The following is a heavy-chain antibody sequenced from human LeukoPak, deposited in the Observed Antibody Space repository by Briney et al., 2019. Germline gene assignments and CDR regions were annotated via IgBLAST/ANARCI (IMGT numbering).Heavy chain of an antibody. CDR2: IIPIFGTA. V-gene: IGHV1-69*13. CDR1: GGTFSNYA. J-gene: IGHJ5*02. CDR3: ARLHGDYEVRWFDP. Sequence: SVKVSCKASGGTFSNYAISWVRQAPGQGLEWMGGIIPIFGTANYAQKFQGRVTITADESTSTAYMELSSLRSEDTAVYYCARLHGDYEVRWFDPWGQGTLVTVSS. D-gene: IGHD4-17*01.